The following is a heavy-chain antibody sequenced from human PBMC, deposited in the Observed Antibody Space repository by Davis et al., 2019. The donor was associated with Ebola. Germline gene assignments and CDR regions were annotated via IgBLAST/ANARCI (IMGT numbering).Heavy chain of an antibody. CDR2: IKQDGSEK. CDR3: AQSGRGIPVVFDY. V-gene: IGHV3-7*01. CDR1: GFTFSSYW. Sequence: GESLKISCAASGFTFSSYWMSWVRQAPGQGLEWVANIKQDGSEKYYVDSVKGRFTISRDNSKDTLYLQMNTLRTEDTAVYYCAQSGRGIPVVFDYWGQGTLVTVSS. D-gene: IGHD2-15*01. J-gene: IGHJ4*02.